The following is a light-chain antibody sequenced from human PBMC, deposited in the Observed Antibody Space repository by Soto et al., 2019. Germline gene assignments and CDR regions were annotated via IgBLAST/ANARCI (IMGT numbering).Light chain of an antibody. Sequence: EIVLTQSPDTLSLSPGERATLSCRASQSVSSYLAWYQQKPGQAPRLLIYGASYRATGIPDRFTGSGSGTDFILIISRLEHEDLAVYYCQQYGSSPFTFGPGTRVDLK. CDR2: GAS. J-gene: IGKJ3*01. V-gene: IGKV3-20*01. CDR1: QSVSSY. CDR3: QQYGSSPFT.